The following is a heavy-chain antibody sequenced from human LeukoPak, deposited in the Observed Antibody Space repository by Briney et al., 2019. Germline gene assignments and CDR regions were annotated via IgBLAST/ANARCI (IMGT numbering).Heavy chain of an antibody. CDR1: GFTFSSYS. Sequence: PGGSLTLSCAASGFTFSSYSMNWLRQAPGKGLEWVSSISSVSGYIYYADSVKGRFTISRDNDKITLYLQMNSLRAEDTAVYYCARDSSYYDSSGYYFDHWGQGTLVTVSS. V-gene: IGHV3-21*01. CDR2: ISSVSGYI. D-gene: IGHD3-22*01. CDR3: ARDSSYYDSSGYYFDH. J-gene: IGHJ4*02.